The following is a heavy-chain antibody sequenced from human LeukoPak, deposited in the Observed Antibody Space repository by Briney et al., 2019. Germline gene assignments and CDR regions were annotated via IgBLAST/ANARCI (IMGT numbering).Heavy chain of an antibody. Sequence: ASVKVSCKASGGTFSSSAISWVRQAPGQGLEWMGAIIPIYGTANYAQKFQGRVTITADESTSTAYMELSRLRSDDTAVYYCARDLSSGWYALYVGFDYWGQGTLVTVSS. CDR1: GGTFSSSA. D-gene: IGHD6-19*01. CDR3: ARDLSSGWYALYVGFDY. CDR2: IIPIYGTA. V-gene: IGHV1-69*13. J-gene: IGHJ4*02.